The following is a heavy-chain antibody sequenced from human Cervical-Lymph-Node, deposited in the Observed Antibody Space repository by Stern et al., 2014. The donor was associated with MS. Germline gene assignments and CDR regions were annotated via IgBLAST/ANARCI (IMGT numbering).Heavy chain of an antibody. CDR2: ISYDGSNK. J-gene: IGHJ4*02. V-gene: IGHV3-30*18. Sequence: VQLEESGGGVVQPGRSLRLSCAASGFTFSSYGMHWVRQAPGKGLEWVAVISYDGSNKYYADSVKGRFTISRDNSKNTLYLQMNSLRAEDTAVYYCAKAPDYGDYTNYFDYWGQGTLVTVSS. CDR3: AKAPDYGDYTNYFDY. CDR1: GFTFSSYG. D-gene: IGHD4-17*01.